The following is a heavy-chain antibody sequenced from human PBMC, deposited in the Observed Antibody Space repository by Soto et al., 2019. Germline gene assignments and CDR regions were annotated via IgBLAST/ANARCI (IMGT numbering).Heavy chain of an antibody. J-gene: IGHJ5*02. CDR2: INPNSGGT. Sequence: ASVKVSCKASGYTFTGYYMHWVRQAPGQGLEWMGWINPNSGGTNYAQKFQGRVTMTRDTSISTAYMELSRLRSDDTAVYYCARAYCGGDCVAKSVYWFDPWGQGTLVTVSS. V-gene: IGHV1-2*02. CDR1: GYTFTGYY. D-gene: IGHD2-21*02. CDR3: ARAYCGGDCVAKSVYWFDP.